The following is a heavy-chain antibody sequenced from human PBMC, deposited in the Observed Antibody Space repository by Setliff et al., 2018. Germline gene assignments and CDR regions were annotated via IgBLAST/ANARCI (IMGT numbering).Heavy chain of an antibody. CDR1: GGSFSGYY. Sequence: SETLSLTCAVYGGSFSGYYWSWIRQPPGKGLEWIGEINHSGSTNYNPSLKTRVTMSVDTSKNQFSLKLSSVTAADTAVYYCATLLANYGSGMDVWGQGTTVTVSS. J-gene: IGHJ6*02. CDR2: INHSGST. D-gene: IGHD3-10*01. V-gene: IGHV4-34*01. CDR3: ATLLANYGSGMDV.